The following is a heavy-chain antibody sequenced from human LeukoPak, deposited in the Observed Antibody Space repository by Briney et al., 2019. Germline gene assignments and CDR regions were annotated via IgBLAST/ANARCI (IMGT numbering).Heavy chain of an antibody. V-gene: IGHV4-61*02. D-gene: IGHD3-9*01. J-gene: IGHJ5*02. CDR3: ARERAYYDILPRWIDP. CDR1: GGSISSGSYY. CDR2: IYTSGST. Sequence: PSQTLSLTCTVSGGSISSGSYYWSWIRQPAEKGLEWIGRIYTSGSTNYNPSLKSRVTISLDTSKNQFSLKLSSVTAADTAVYYCARERAYYDILPRWIDPWGQGTLVTVSS.